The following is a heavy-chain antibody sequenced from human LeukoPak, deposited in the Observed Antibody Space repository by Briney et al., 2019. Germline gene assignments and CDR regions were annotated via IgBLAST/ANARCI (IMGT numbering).Heavy chain of an antibody. D-gene: IGHD6-13*01. CDR3: ARSIVYSTDSDGGYYFDY. J-gene: IGHJ4*02. Sequence: ASVKVSCTAPGYTFTSFAIHWVRQAPGQRLEWMGWISAGDGNTKFSQKFLDRVSITRDTSAVTAYMELNYLRSEDTALYFCARSIVYSTDSDGGYYFDYWGQGTLVTVSS. CDR2: ISAGDGNT. V-gene: IGHV1-3*01. CDR1: GYTFTSFA.